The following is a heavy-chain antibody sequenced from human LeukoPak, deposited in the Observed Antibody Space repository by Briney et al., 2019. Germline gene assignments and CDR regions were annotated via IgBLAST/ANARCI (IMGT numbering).Heavy chain of an antibody. J-gene: IGHJ4*02. Sequence: PSQTLSLTCAVSGGSISSGGYSWSWIRQPPGKGLEWIGYIYYSGSTYYNPSLKSRVTISVDTSKNQFSLKLSSVTAADTAVYYCARGMRGYSGYEPQSELDYWGQGTLVTVSS. CDR3: ARGMRGYSGYEPQSELDY. CDR1: GGSISSGGYS. V-gene: IGHV4-31*11. D-gene: IGHD5-12*01. CDR2: IYYSGST.